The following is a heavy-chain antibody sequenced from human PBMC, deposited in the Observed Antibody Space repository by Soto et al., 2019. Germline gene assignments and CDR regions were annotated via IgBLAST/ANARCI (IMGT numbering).Heavy chain of an antibody. CDR1: GFTFGDYA. CDR2: INWNSGSI. J-gene: IGHJ1*01. Sequence: GGSLRLSCAASGFTFGDYAMHWVRQVPGKGLEWVSGINWNSGSIGYGDSVKGRFAISRDNAKNSLHLQMNSLSAEDTAFYYCVKDESINWYSGHFRHWGQGTLVTVSS. CDR3: VKDESINWYSGHFRH. D-gene: IGHD6-13*01. V-gene: IGHV3-9*01.